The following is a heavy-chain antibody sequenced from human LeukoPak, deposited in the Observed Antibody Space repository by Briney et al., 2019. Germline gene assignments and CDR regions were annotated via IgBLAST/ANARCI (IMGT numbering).Heavy chain of an antibody. D-gene: IGHD1-26*01. V-gene: IGHV3-53*05. CDR3: ANTVGATHADK. J-gene: IGHJ4*02. Sequence: GGSLRLSCVVSGFTVSSSYMSWVRQAPGKGLQWVSVLYSGSGGITHYADSVKGRFTISRDNSKNTVYLQINRLRVEDTAVYYCANTVGATHADKWGQGTLVTVAS. CDR1: GFTVSSSY. CDR2: LYSGSGGIT.